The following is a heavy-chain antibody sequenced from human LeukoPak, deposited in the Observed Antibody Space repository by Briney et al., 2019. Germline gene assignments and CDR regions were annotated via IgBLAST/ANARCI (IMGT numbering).Heavy chain of an antibody. CDR3: ARDRQLWLPASYGMDV. CDR2: ISYDGSNK. D-gene: IGHD5-18*01. CDR1: GFTFSSYA. Sequence: GSLRLSCAASGFTFSSYAMHWVRQAPGKGLEWVAVISYDGSNKYYADSVKGRFTISRDNSKNTLYLQMNSLRAEDTAAYYCARDRQLWLPASYGMDVWGQGTTVTVSS. V-gene: IGHV3-30*04. J-gene: IGHJ6*02.